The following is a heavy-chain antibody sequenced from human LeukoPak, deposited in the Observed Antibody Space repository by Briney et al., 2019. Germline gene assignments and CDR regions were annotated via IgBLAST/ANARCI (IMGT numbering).Heavy chain of an antibody. D-gene: IGHD1-1*01. CDR3: ARVTYKWPDPDWFDP. CDR1: GYTFKSYG. J-gene: IGHJ5*02. Sequence: ASVKVSCKASGYTFKSYGISWVRQAPGQGLEWMGWISTDNGKTNYAQHLQGRVTMTRDTSTNNAYLELRSLKSDDTAVYYCARVTYKWPDPDWFDPWGQGTLVTVSS. V-gene: IGHV1-18*01. CDR2: ISTDNGKT.